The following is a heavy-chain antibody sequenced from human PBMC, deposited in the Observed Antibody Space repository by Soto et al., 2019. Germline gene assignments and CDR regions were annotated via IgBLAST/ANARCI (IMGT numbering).Heavy chain of an antibody. Sequence: ASVKVSCKASDYTFTSYVISWVLQAPGQGLEWMGWISAYNGNTNYAQKLQGRVTMTTDTSTSTAYMELRSLRSDDTAVYYCARASVRRGMYHWTDDSTLYWGQGLLVTVS. V-gene: IGHV1-18*01. CDR1: DYTFTSYV. D-gene: IGHD1-1*01. J-gene: IGHJ4*02. CDR2: ISAYNGNT. CDR3: ARASVRRGMYHWTDDSTLY.